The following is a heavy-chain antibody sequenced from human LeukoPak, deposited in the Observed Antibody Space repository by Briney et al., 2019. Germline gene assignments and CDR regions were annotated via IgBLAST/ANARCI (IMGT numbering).Heavy chain of an antibody. CDR3: ARDHNGDSSGYYYLFDY. V-gene: IGHV1-46*01. D-gene: IGHD3-22*01. CDR2: INPSGGST. J-gene: IGHJ4*02. Sequence: ASVKVSCKASGYTFTNNYLHWVRQAPGQGLEWMGIINPSGGSTSYAQKFQGRVTMTRDTSTSTVYMELSSLRSEDTAAYYCARDHNGDSSGYYYLFDYWGQGTLVTVSS. CDR1: GYTFTNNY.